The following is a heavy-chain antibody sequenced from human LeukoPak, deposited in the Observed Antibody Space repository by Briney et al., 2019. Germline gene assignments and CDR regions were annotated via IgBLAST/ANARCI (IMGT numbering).Heavy chain of an antibody. CDR3: ARIITMIRGERSGYFAS. CDR2: IYHSGST. D-gene: IGHD3-10*01. V-gene: IGHV4-38-2*01. J-gene: IGHJ4*02. CDR1: GYGISSDYY. Sequence: SETLSLTCAVSGYGISSDYYWGWIRQSPGKGLEWMASIYHSGSTYYNPSLKNRVTISVDTSESQLSLELISVTAADTAVYYCARIITMIRGERSGYFASWGQGTLVTVSS.